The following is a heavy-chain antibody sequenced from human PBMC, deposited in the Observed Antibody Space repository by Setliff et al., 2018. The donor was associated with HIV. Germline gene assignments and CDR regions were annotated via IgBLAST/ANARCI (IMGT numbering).Heavy chain of an antibody. CDR3: ATPRIEGQQLDFDY. V-gene: IGHV1-69*13. CDR2: IIPIFGKA. D-gene: IGHD6-13*01. Sequence: GASVKVSCKASGGTFSSYAISWVRQAPGQGLEWMGGIIPIFGKANYAQKFQGRATITADESTSTAYMELSSLRSEDTAVYYCATPRIEGQQLDFDYWGQGTLVTVSS. CDR1: GGTFSSYA. J-gene: IGHJ4*02.